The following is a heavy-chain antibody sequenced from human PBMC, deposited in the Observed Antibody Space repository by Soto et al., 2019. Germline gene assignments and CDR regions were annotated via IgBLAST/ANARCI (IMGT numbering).Heavy chain of an antibody. CDR3: ARQVVTAPSPISYFAY. Sequence: SETLSLTCTVSGGSISSSIYYGGWIRRPPGKGLEWIGSIFCSGSTYYNPSLKSRVTISVDTSKNQFSLKLYSVTAADTAMYYCARQVVTAPSPISYFAYRGQGTLVPVSS. J-gene: IGHJ4*02. CDR1: GGSISSSIYY. D-gene: IGHD2-21*02. V-gene: IGHV4-39*01. CDR2: IFCSGST.